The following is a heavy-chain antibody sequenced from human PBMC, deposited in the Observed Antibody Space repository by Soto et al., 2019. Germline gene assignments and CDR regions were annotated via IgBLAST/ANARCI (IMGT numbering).Heavy chain of an antibody. CDR2: INVYNGNT. J-gene: IGHJ4*02. D-gene: IGHD7-27*01. CDR1: GYTFTNYG. Sequence: ASVKVSCKASGYTFTNYGISWVRQAPGQGLEWMGWINVYNGNTKYAQKVQGRVTMTTDTSTSTAYMELRSLRSDDTAVYYCARRFTGNWGEKFDYWGQGKLVTVSS. V-gene: IGHV1-18*01. CDR3: ARRFTGNWGEKFDY.